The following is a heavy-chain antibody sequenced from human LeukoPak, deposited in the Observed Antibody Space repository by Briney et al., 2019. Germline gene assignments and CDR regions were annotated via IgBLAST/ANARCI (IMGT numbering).Heavy chain of an antibody. CDR3: TRGLGYCSSTSCSLHDY. Sequence: SQTLSLTCAISGDSVSSSSAAWNWIRQSPSRGLEWLGRTYYRSKWYNDYAVSVKSRITINPDTSKNQFSLQLNSVTPEDTAVYYCTRGLGYCSSTSCSLHDYWGQGTLVTVSS. D-gene: IGHD2-2*01. CDR1: GDSVSSSSAA. J-gene: IGHJ4*02. V-gene: IGHV6-1*01. CDR2: TYYRSKWYN.